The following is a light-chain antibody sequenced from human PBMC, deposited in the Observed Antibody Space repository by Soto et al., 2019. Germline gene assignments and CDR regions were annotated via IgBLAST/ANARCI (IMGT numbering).Light chain of an antibody. CDR1: QDIAIY. J-gene: IGKJ1*01. Sequence: IQLNQSPSSLSASVGDRVTITCRASQDIAIYLAWYQQTSGKAPELLIYAASTLESGVPSRFSGSGSGTHFTLTISSLQPEDFATYYCQQSNSYPRTFGQGTKVDI. CDR3: QQSNSYPRT. CDR2: AAS. V-gene: IGKV1-9*01.